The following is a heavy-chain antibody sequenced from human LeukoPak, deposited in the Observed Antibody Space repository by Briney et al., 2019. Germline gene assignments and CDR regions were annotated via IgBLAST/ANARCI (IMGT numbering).Heavy chain of an antibody. CDR1: GGTFSSCA. J-gene: IGHJ1*01. V-gene: IGHV1-69*01. CDR2: IIPIFGTA. CDR3: ARAPQDIVVVPAPFAEYFQH. D-gene: IGHD2-2*01. Sequence: SVKVSCKASGGTFSSCAISWVRQAPGQGLEWMGGIIPIFGTANYAQKFQGRVTITADESTSTAYMELSSLRSEDTAVYYCARAPQDIVVVPAPFAEYFQHWGQAPWSPSPQ.